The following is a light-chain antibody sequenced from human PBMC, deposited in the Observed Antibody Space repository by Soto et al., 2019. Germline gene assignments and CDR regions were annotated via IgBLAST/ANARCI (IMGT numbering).Light chain of an antibody. CDR3: QQYGSSPPFT. V-gene: IGKV3-20*01. J-gene: IGKJ3*01. CDR1: QSVSSSY. CDR2: GAS. Sequence: ETVLTQSPGTLALSPCERAALSFSASQSVSSSYLAWYQQKPGQAPRLLIYGASSRATGIPDRFSGSGSGTDLTLTISRLEPEDFAVYYCQQYGSSPPFTFGPGTKVDIK.